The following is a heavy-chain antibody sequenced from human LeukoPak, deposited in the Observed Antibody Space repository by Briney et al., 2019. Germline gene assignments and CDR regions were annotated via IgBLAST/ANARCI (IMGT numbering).Heavy chain of an antibody. CDR1: GFTFSSYA. D-gene: IGHD3-22*01. CDR2: ICGSGGST. Sequence: GGSLRLSCAASGFTFSSYAMSWVRQAPGKGLEWVSAICGSGGSTYYADSVKGRFTISRDKSKNTLYLQMNSLRAEDTAIYYCAKSAYYYDSSGYYYFDYWGQGTLVTVSS. J-gene: IGHJ4*02. CDR3: AKSAYYYDSSGYYYFDY. V-gene: IGHV3-23*01.